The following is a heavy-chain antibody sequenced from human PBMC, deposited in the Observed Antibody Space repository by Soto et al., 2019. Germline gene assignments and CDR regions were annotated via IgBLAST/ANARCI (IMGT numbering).Heavy chain of an antibody. CDR3: AISGPRNTFDI. J-gene: IGHJ3*02. CDR1: GGTFSSYA. V-gene: IGHV1-69*13. Sequence: GASVKVSCKASGGTFSSYAISWVRQAPGQGLEWMGGIIPIFGTANYAQKFQGRVTITADESTSTAYMELSSLRSEDTAVYYCAISGPRNTFDIWGQGTMVTVSS. CDR2: IIPIFGTA.